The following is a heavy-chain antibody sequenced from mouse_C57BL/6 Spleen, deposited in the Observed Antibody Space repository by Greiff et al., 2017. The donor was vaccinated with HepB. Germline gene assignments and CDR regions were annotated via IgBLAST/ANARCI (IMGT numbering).Heavy chain of an antibody. V-gene: IGHV1-31*01. Sequence: EVKLQQSGPELVKPGASVKISCKASGYSFTGYYMHWVKQSHGNILDWIGYIYPYNGVSSYNQKFKGKATLTVDKSSSTAYMELRSLTSEDSAVYYCARLVITTVVEGMDYWGQGTSVTVSS. CDR1: GYSFTGYY. CDR2: IYPYNGVS. D-gene: IGHD1-1*01. CDR3: ARLVITTVVEGMDY. J-gene: IGHJ4*01.